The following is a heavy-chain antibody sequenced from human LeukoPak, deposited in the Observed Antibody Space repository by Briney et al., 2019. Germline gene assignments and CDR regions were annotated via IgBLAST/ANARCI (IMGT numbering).Heavy chain of an antibody. CDR1: GFTFSSYA. V-gene: IGHV3-23*01. J-gene: IGHJ4*02. CDR3: ARDHSYGGKQEGDY. Sequence: GGSLRLSCAASGFTFSSYAMSWVRQAPGKGLEWVSAISGRDGSTYYADSVKGRFTISRDNSKNTLYLQMNSLRAEDTAVYYCARDHSYGGKQEGDYWGQGTLVTVSS. CDR2: ISGRDGST. D-gene: IGHD4-23*01.